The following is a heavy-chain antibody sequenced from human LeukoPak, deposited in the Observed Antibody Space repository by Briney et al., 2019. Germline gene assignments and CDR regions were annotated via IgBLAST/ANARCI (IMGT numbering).Heavy chain of an antibody. CDR1: GGSISSSSYY. CDR2: IYYSGST. D-gene: IGHD3-3*01. CDR3: ARLPYDFPGYMDV. Sequence: SETLSLTCTVSGGSISSSSYYWGWIRQPPGKGLEWIGSIYYSGSTYYNPSLKSRVTISVDTSKNQFSLKLSSVTAADAAVYYCARLPYDFPGYMDVWGKGTTVTVSS. J-gene: IGHJ6*03. V-gene: IGHV4-39*01.